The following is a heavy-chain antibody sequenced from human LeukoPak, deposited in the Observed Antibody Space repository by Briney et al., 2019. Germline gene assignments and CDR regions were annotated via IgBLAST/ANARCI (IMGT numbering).Heavy chain of an antibody. Sequence: SETLSLTCTVSGGSISSYYWSWIRQPAGKGLEWIGRIYTSGSTNYNPSLKSRVTMSVDTSKNQFSLKLSSVTAADTAVYYCARETVGAGPGAFDIWGQGTMVTVSS. CDR1: GGSISSYY. CDR2: IYTSGST. CDR3: ARETVGAGPGAFDI. D-gene: IGHD1-26*01. V-gene: IGHV4-4*07. J-gene: IGHJ3*02.